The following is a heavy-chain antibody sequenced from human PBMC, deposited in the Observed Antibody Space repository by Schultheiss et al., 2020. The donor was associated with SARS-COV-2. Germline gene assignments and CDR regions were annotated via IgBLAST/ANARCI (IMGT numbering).Heavy chain of an antibody. D-gene: IGHD4-17*01. J-gene: IGHJ5*02. CDR3: ARTGGSGDYVDWFDP. V-gene: IGHV4-31*03. Sequence: SETLSLTCTVSGGSISSGGYYWSWIRQHPGKGLEWIGYIYYSGSTNYNPSLKSRVTISVDTSKNQFSLKLSSVTAADTAVYYCARTGGSGDYVDWFDPWCQGTLVTVSS. CDR1: GGSISSGGYY. CDR2: IYYSGST.